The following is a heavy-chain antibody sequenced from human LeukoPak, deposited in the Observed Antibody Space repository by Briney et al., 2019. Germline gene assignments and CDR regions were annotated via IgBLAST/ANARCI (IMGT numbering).Heavy chain of an antibody. CDR2: ISGSRDFI. Sequence: GGSLRLSCAVSGFTFNVYAMHWVRQIPGKGPEWISSISGSRDFIYYADSVKGRFTISRDNANNSLYLDMNSLRVEDTAVYFCARALVGAAFDTWGQGALVTVSS. CDR3: ARALVGAAFDT. CDR1: GFTFNVYA. V-gene: IGHV3-21*06. J-gene: IGHJ4*02. D-gene: IGHD1-26*01.